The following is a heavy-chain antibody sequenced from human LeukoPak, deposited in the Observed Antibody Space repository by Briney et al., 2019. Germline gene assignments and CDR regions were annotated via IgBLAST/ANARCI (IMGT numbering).Heavy chain of an antibody. D-gene: IGHD3-3*01. CDR2: IIPILGIA. J-gene: IGHJ4*02. CDR1: GGTFSSYA. V-gene: IGHV1-69*04. Sequence: ASVKVSCKASGGTFSSYAISWVRQAPGQGLEWMGRIIPILGIANYAQKFQGRVTITADKSTSTAYMELSSLRSGDTAVYYCARDEDYDFWSGYPDYWGQGTLVTVSS. CDR3: ARDEDYDFWSGYPDY.